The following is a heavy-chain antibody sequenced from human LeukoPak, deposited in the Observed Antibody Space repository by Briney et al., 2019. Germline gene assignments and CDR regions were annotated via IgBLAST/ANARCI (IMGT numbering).Heavy chain of an antibody. CDR1: GYTFIGYY. V-gene: IGHV1-18*04. CDR3: ARVGYDSSGHHRYAFDI. J-gene: IGHJ3*02. D-gene: IGHD3-22*01. Sequence: GASVKVSCKASGYTFIGYYVHWVRQAPGQGLEWMGWTNPRNGNTNYVQNLQGRVTMTTDTSTSTAYMELRSLRSDDTAVYYCARVGYDSSGHHRYAFDIWGQGTMVTVSS. CDR2: TNPRNGNT.